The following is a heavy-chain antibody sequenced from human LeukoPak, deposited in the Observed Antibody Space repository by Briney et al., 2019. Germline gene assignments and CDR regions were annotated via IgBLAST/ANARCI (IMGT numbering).Heavy chain of an antibody. CDR1: GGSISSYY. CDR2: IFYSGST. CDR3: ARHASAQTSFDY. V-gene: IGHV4-59*08. J-gene: IGHJ4*02. Sequence: SETLSLTCTVSGGSISSYYWSWIRQPPGKGLVWIGYIFYSGSTNYNPSLKSRVTISVDTSKNQFSLKLSSVTAADTAVYYCARHASAQTSFDYWGQGTLVTVSS.